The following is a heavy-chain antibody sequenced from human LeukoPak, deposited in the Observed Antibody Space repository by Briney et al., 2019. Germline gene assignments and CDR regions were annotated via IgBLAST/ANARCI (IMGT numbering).Heavy chain of an antibody. CDR3: ARGGTNWNLPFYYGMDV. J-gene: IGHJ6*02. Sequence: PSQTLSLTCTVSGGSISSGDYYWSWIRQPPGKGLEWIGYIYYSGSTYYNPSLKSRVTISVDTSKNQFSLKLSSVTAADTAVYYCARGGTNWNLPFYYGMDVWGQGTTVTVSS. CDR1: GGSISSGDYY. V-gene: IGHV4-30-4*01. D-gene: IGHD1-20*01. CDR2: IYYSGST.